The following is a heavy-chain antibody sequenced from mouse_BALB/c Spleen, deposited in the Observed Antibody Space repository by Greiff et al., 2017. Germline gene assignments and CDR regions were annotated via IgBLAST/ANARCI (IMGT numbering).Heavy chain of an antibody. V-gene: IGHV1-80*01. Sequence: QVQLQQSGAELVRPGSSVKISCKASGYAFSSYWMNWVKQRPGQGLEWIGKIYPGDGDTNYNGKFKGKATLTADKSSSTAYMQLSSLTSEDSAVYFCARKGTTVPFDYWGQGTTLTVSS. CDR3: ARKGTTVPFDY. CDR1: GYAFSSYW. CDR2: IYPGDGDT. J-gene: IGHJ2*01. D-gene: IGHD1-1*01.